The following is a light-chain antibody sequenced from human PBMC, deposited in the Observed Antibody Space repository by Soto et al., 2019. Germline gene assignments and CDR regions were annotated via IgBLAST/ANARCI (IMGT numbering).Light chain of an antibody. CDR1: SSNIGSNT. CDR2: SNN. V-gene: IGLV1-44*01. J-gene: IGLJ3*02. CDR3: AAWGASLNGWV. Sequence: QSVLTQPPSASGTPGQRVTIPCSGSSSNIGSNTVNWYQQLPGTAPKLLIYSNNQRPSGVPARFSGSKSGTSASLAISGLQSEDEADYYCAAWGASLNGWVFGGGTKLTVL.